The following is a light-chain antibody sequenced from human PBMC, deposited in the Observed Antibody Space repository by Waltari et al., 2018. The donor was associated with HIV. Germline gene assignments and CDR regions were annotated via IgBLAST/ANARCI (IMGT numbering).Light chain of an antibody. V-gene: IGKV3-15*01. CDR2: GAS. CDR1: QSVRDN. J-gene: IGKJ2*01. CDR3: QQYYSTPHT. Sequence: EIVMTQSPATLSVSPGERATLSCRASQSVRDNLAWYQQKPGQAPRLLIYGASTRAIGIPVRFSGSGSGTEFTLTISSLQAEDVAVYYCQQYYSTPHTFGQGTKLEIK.